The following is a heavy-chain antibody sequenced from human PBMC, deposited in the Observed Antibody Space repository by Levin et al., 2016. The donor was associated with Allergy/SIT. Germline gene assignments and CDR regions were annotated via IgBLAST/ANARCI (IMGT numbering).Heavy chain of an antibody. J-gene: IGHJ4*02. CDR3: AREFYRTLDY. D-gene: IGHD1-14*01. CDR2: IRGSGDST. Sequence: GESLKISCAASGFTFSTYAMSWVRQAPGRGLEWVSAIRGSGDSTHYADSVKGRFTISRDNSKNTVYLQMNSLRAEDTALYYCAREFYRTLDYWGQGSRVTVSS. CDR1: GFTFSTYA. V-gene: IGHV3-23*01.